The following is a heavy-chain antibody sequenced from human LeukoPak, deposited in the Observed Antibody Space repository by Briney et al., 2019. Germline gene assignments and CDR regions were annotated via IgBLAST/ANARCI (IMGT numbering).Heavy chain of an antibody. Sequence: ASVKVSCKASGYTFTSYGISWVRQAPRQGLEWMGWISAYNGNTNYAQKLQGRVTMTTDTSTSTAYMELRSLRSDDTAVYYCARDSSGYYPFDYWGQGTLVTVSS. CDR1: GYTFTSYG. D-gene: IGHD3-22*01. J-gene: IGHJ4*02. CDR3: ARDSSGYYPFDY. V-gene: IGHV1-18*01. CDR2: ISAYNGNT.